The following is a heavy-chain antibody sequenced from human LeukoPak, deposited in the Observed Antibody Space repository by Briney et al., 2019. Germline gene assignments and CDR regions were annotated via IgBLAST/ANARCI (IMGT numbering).Heavy chain of an antibody. CDR3: AREDYGDYGLDY. Sequence: ASVKVSCKDSGYTFAGYYMHWVRQAPGQGLEWMGRINPNSGGTNYAQKFQGRVTMTRDTSISTAYMELGRLRSDDTAVYYCAREDYGDYGLDYWGQGTLVTVSS. J-gene: IGHJ4*02. V-gene: IGHV1-2*06. D-gene: IGHD4-17*01. CDR1: GYTFAGYY. CDR2: INPNSGGT.